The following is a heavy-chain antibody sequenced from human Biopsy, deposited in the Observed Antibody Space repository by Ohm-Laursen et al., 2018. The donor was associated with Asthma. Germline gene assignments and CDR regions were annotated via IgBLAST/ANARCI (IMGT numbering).Heavy chain of an antibody. V-gene: IGHV4-34*01. CDR1: GGSFSSNY. J-gene: IGHJ6*02. CDR2: TQNRGYT. D-gene: IGHD1-26*01. CDR3: ARGSSSRLSQWELLVSGGKRAHSYYGMDV. Sequence: TLSLTCAVYGGSFSSNYWSWIRQTPGKGLEWLGETQNRGYTNYKPSPSSRPTLSVDTSKNQFSLRLTSLAAADTAVYYCARGSSSRLSQWELLVSGGKRAHSYYGMDVWGQGTTVTVSS.